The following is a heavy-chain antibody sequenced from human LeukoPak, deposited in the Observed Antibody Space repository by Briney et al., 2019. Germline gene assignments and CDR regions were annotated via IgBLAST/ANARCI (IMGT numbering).Heavy chain of an antibody. CDR3: AKDKNAQQQLVPFDY. D-gene: IGHD6-13*01. Sequence: GGSLRLSCAASGFTFSSYGMHWVRQAPGKGLERVAVILYDGSNKYYGDSVKGRFTISRDNSKNTLYLQMNSLRAEDTAVYYCAKDKNAQQQLVPFDYWGQGTQVTVSS. CDR2: ILYDGSNK. J-gene: IGHJ4*02. V-gene: IGHV3-30*18. CDR1: GFTFSSYG.